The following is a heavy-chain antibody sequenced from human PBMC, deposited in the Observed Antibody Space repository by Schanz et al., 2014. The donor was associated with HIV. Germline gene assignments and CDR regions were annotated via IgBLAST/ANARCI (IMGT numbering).Heavy chain of an antibody. D-gene: IGHD1-26*01. CDR1: GFAFSDYA. V-gene: IGHV3-33*01. CDR2: IWYDGSNK. CDR3: ARDSGSYQYFQY. Sequence: QVQLVESGGGVVQPGRSPRLSCAASGFAFSDYAMSWVRQAPGKGLEWVAVIWYDGSNKYYADSVKGRFIISRDNSKNTLFLHMNSLRAEDTAVYYCARDSGSYQYFQYWGQGTPVTVSS. J-gene: IGHJ1*01.